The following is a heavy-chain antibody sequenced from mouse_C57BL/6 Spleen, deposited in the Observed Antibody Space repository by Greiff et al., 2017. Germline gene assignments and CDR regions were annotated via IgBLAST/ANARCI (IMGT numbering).Heavy chain of an antibody. Sequence: VQLQQSGAELVRPGASVKLSCTASGFNIKDDYMHWVKQRPEQGLEWIGWIDPENGDTEYASKFQGKATITADTSSNTAYLQLSSLTSEDTAVYYCTKIYDGYYGAMDYWGQGTSATVSS. D-gene: IGHD2-3*01. J-gene: IGHJ4*01. CDR2: IDPENGDT. CDR3: TKIYDGYYGAMDY. CDR1: GFNIKDDY. V-gene: IGHV14-4*01.